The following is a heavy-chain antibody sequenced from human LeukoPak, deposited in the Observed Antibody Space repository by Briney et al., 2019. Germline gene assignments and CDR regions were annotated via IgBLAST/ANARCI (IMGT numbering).Heavy chain of an antibody. D-gene: IGHD3-22*01. J-gene: IGHJ4*02. Sequence: ASVKVSCKASGYTFTSYDINWVRQATGQGLEWMGWMNPNSGNTGYAQKFQGRVTITRNTSISTAYMELSSLRSEDTAVYYCASGDSSGYYSTFDYWGQGTLVTVSS. CDR1: GYTFTSYD. V-gene: IGHV1-8*03. CDR2: MNPNSGNT. CDR3: ASGDSSGYYSTFDY.